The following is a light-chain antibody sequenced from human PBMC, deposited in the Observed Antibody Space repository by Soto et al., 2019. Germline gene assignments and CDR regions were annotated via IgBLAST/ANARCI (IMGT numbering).Light chain of an antibody. CDR1: SSDVGGYNY. V-gene: IGLV2-14*01. CDR3: SSYTSSDTLV. J-gene: IGLJ2*01. CDR2: DVN. Sequence: QSALTQPASVSGSPGQSITISCTGTSSDVGGYNYVSWYQQHPGKAPKLMIYDVNNRPSGVSNRFSGSKSGNTASLAISGLQAEDEADYYCSSYTSSDTLVFGGGNKLTVL.